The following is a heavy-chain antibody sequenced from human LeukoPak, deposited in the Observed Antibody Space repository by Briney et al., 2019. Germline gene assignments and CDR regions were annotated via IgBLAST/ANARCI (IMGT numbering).Heavy chain of an antibody. V-gene: IGHV3-23*01. CDR2: ISFSGANS. CDR1: GFTFSDSA. CDR3: TRDIQLST. D-gene: IGHD5-24*01. J-gene: IGHJ3*01. Sequence: GGSLRLSCAASGFTFSDSAMTWVRQAPGKGLDWVSLISFSGANSYYADSVKGRFTISRDNSKDTLIPQMNTLRAEDTAISYCTRDIQLSTWGLGTMVTVSS.